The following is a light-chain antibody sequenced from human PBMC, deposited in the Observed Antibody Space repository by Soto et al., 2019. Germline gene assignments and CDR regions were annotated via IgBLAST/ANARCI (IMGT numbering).Light chain of an antibody. J-gene: IGKJ4*01. Sequence: EIVLTQSPATLSLSPGDRATLSCRASQSVGSYLGWYQQRPGQAPRLLIYDASNRAPGIPARFSGSGSGTDFTLTISSLEPADFAVYYCQQRSDWPSTFGGGTKVEIK. V-gene: IGKV3-11*01. CDR3: QQRSDWPST. CDR2: DAS. CDR1: QSVGSY.